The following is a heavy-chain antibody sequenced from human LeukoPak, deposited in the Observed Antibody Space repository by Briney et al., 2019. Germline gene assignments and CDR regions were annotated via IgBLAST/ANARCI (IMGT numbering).Heavy chain of an antibody. CDR1: GGSISSGGYY. CDR3: ARGNSDP. D-gene: IGHD1-7*01. Sequence: SETLSLTCTVSGGSISSGGYYWSWIRQHPGKGLEWIGEIYHSGSANYNPSLKSRVTISVDKSKNQFSLKLTSVTAADTAVYYCARGNSDPWGQGTLVTVSS. V-gene: IGHV4-39*07. CDR2: IYHSGSA. J-gene: IGHJ5*02.